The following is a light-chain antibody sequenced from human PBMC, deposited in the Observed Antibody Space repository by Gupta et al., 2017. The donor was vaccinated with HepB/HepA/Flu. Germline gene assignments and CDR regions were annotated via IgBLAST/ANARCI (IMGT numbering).Light chain of an antibody. CDR2: GAS. J-gene: IGKJ4*01. V-gene: IGKV3-11*01. Sequence: EVVLTQSPVTLSLSPGERATLSCMASQSVGDYLAWYQQKVGQAPRPLIYGASDRAPDIPGRLSGSGSGTDFTLTITSLDPEDFAVYFCQHRPNWPPRFTFGEGTKIE. CDR3: QHRPNWPPRFT. CDR1: QSVGDY.